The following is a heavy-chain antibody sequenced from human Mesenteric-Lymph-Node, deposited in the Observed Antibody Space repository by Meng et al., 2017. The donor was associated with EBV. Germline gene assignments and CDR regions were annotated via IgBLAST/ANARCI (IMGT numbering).Heavy chain of an antibody. J-gene: IGHJ4*02. Sequence: QGQVQQWGAGLLKHSETLSLTCAVDGVSFSGYYWSWIRQPPGKGLEWIGEINHSGSTNYNPSLKSRVTISVDTSKNQFSLKLSSVTAADTAVYYCARGRGVYYDFWSGYSAWGQGTLVTVSS. D-gene: IGHD3-3*01. CDR1: GVSFSGYY. CDR3: ARGRGVYYDFWSGYSA. CDR2: INHSGST. V-gene: IGHV4-34*01.